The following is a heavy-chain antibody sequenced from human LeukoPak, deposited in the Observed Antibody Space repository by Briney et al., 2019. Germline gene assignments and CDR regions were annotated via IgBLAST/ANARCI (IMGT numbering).Heavy chain of an antibody. CDR1: GFTFTTYW. Sequence: GGSLRLSCAASGFTFTTYWMAWVRQFPGKGLEWVANINQDGTEKYYVDSVKGRFTISRDNAKNSLYLQMNSLRAEDTAVYYCAKNRDILTGYYSWFFYWGQGTLVTVSS. V-gene: IGHV3-7*03. CDR2: INQDGTEK. CDR3: AKNRDILTGYYSWFFY. J-gene: IGHJ4*02. D-gene: IGHD3-9*01.